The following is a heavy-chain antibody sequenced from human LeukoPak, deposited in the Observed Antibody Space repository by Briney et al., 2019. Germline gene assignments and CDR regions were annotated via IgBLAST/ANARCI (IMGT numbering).Heavy chain of an antibody. CDR3: AREPYPFDCSSTSCYPLDV. D-gene: IGHD2-2*01. CDR1: GGSISSGSYY. V-gene: IGHV4-61*02. CDR2: IYTSGST. Sequence: SETLSLTFTVSGGSISSGSYYWSWIRQPAGKGLEWIGRIYTSGSTNYNPSLKSRVTISVDTSKNQFSLKLSSVTAADTAVYYCAREPYPFDCSSTSCYPLDVWGKGTTVTVSS. J-gene: IGHJ6*04.